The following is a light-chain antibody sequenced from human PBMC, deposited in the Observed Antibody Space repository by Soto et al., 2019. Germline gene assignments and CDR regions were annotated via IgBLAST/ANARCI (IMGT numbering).Light chain of an antibody. J-gene: IGLJ3*02. Sequence: QSVLTQPPSVSAAPGQKVTISCSGSSSNIGNNYVSWYQQLPGTAPKLLIYDNNKRPSGIPDRFSGSKSGTSATLGITGLQTGDEADYYCGTWDNSLSAWVFGGGSNLTDL. CDR1: SSNIGNNY. CDR2: DNN. CDR3: GTWDNSLSAWV. V-gene: IGLV1-51*01.